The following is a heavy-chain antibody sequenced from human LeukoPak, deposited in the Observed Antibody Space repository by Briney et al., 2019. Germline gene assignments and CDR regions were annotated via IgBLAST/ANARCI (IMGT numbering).Heavy chain of an antibody. CDR3: AKESRVRGVSIRESHYHYYYGMDV. Sequence: SETLSLTCSVSGGSINNFYWTWIRQSAGKGLEWIGRIYTTGDTNCNPSLKSRVTLSIDTFKNQFSLKLNSVTAADTALYFCAKESRVRGVSIRESHYHYYYGMDVWGRGTTVTVSS. J-gene: IGHJ6*02. CDR1: GGSINNFY. CDR2: IYTTGDT. D-gene: IGHD3-10*01. V-gene: IGHV4-4*07.